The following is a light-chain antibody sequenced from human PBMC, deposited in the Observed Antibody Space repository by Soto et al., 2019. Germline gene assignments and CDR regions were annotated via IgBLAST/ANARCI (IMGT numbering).Light chain of an antibody. CDR2: GAS. V-gene: IGKV3-15*01. J-gene: IGKJ2*01. Sequence: EIVMTQSPATLSVSPGERATLSCRASQSVSSNLAWYQQKPGQAPRLLIYGASTRATGIPARFSGSGSGTEFTLTISSLQTDDFAVYCCQQYNNWPRTFGQRTKLKI. CDR1: QSVSSN. CDR3: QQYNNWPRT.